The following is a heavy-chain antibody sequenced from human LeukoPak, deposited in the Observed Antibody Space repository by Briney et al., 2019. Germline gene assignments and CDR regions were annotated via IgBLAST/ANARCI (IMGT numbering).Heavy chain of an antibody. CDR3: AKDHPYCSSTSCKDYYYMDV. CDR1: GFTLRSNY. J-gene: IGHJ6*03. D-gene: IGHD2-2*01. Sequence: GALRLSCSASGFTLRSNYLDWVPQAPGKGLEWVSVIYSGGSTYYADSVKGRFTISRDNSKNTLYLQMNSLRAEDTAVYYCAKDHPYCSSTSCKDYYYMDVWGKGTTVTVSS. CDR2: IYSGGST. V-gene: IGHV3-53*05.